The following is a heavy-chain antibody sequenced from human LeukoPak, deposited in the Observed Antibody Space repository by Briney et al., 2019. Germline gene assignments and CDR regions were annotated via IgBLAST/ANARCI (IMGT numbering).Heavy chain of an antibody. CDR1: GYSFTSYW. CDR3: ARRGDDSSGYYYQLAFDI. V-gene: IGHV5-51*01. Sequence: GESLKISWKGSGYSFTSYWIGWVRQMPGKGLEWMGIIYPGESDTRYSPSFQGQVTISADKSISTAYLQSSSLKASDTAMYYCARRGDDSSGYYYQLAFDIWGQGTMVNVSS. J-gene: IGHJ3*02. D-gene: IGHD3-22*01. CDR2: IYPGESDT.